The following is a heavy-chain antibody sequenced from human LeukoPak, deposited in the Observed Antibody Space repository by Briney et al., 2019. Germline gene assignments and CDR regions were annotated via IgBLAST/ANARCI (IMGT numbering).Heavy chain of an antibody. CDR1: GFTFSSYA. V-gene: IGHV3-23*01. D-gene: IGHD6-13*01. J-gene: IGHJ6*02. CDR3: ARDVDSSSWLMYYYYGMDV. Sequence: GGSLRLSCAASGFTFSSYAMSWVRQAPGKGLEWVSAISGSGGSTYYADSVKGRFTISRDNSKNTLYLQMNSLRAEDTAVYYCARDVDSSSWLMYYYYGMDVWGQGTTVTVSS. CDR2: ISGSGGST.